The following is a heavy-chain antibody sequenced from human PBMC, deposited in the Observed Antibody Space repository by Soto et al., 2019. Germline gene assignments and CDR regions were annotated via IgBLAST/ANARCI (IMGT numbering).Heavy chain of an antibody. J-gene: IGHJ5*02. CDR2: IYWDDDK. CDR1: GFSLSTSGVG. V-gene: IGHV2-5*02. Sequence: QITLKESGPRLVKPTQTLTLTCTFSGFSLSTSGVGVGWIRQPPGKALEWLVLIYWDDDKRYLPSLKSRLTITKDTSKNQVVLTMTNMDPVDTATYYCAHSRTVRGAFGWFDPWGQGTRVTVSS. CDR3: AHSRTVRGAFGWFDP. D-gene: IGHD3-10*01.